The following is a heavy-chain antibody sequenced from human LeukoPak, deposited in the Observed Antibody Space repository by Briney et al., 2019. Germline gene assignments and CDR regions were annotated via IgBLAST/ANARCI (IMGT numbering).Heavy chain of an antibody. J-gene: IGHJ4*02. V-gene: IGHV1-18*01. D-gene: IGHD6-13*01. CDR1: GYTFTSYG. CDR3: ARDGPLRIAAAGTSDFDY. Sequence: ASVKVSCKASGYTFTSYGISWVRQAPGQGLEWMGWISAYNGNTNYAQKLQGRVTMTTDTSTSTAYMELRSLRSDDTAVYYCARDGPLRIAAAGTSDFDYWGQGTLVTVSS. CDR2: ISAYNGNT.